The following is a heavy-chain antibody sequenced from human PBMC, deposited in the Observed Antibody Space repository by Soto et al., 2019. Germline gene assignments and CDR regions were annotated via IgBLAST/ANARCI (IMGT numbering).Heavy chain of an antibody. Sequence: VQLQESGPGRVKPSETLSLTCTVSGDSVGSGAVYWTWIRQPPGKGLEWIGYMYYTGRTTYNPSPKSPVTISMDASKNQFALNLTSVAAADTAMYYCARDTMAFGFDYWGQGALVTVAS. J-gene: IGHJ4*02. D-gene: IGHD3-10*01. CDR2: MYYTGRT. CDR1: GDSVGSGAVY. CDR3: ARDTMAFGFDY. V-gene: IGHV4-61*08.